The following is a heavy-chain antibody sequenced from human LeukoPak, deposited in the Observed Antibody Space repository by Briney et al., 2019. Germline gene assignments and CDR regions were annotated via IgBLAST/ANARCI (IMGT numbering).Heavy chain of an antibody. V-gene: IGHV4-30-4*08. D-gene: IGHD6-13*01. CDR2: IYYSGST. J-gene: IGHJ3*02. Sequence: SETLSLTCTVSGGSISSGDYYWSWIRQPPGKGLEWIGYIYYSGSTYYNPSLKSRVTISVDTSKNQFSLKLSSVTAADTAVYYCARETRPRGIAAAENAFDIWGQGTMVTVSS. CDR1: GGSISSGDYY. CDR3: ARETRPRGIAAAENAFDI.